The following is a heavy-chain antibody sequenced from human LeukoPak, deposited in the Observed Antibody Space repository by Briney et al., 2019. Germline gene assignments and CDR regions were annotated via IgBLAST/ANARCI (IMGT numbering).Heavy chain of an antibody. J-gene: IGHJ6*03. D-gene: IGHD6-13*01. CDR1: GGSISSYY. V-gene: IGHV4-4*07. CDR2: IYTSGST. CDR3: ARCRPRYSSNHYYYYMDV. Sequence: MTSETLSLTCTVSGGSISSYYWSWLRQPAGKGLEWIGRIYTSGSTNYHPSLNSRVTMSVDTSKNQFSLKLSSVTAADTAVYYCARCRPRYSSNHYYYYMDVWGQGTLVTVSS.